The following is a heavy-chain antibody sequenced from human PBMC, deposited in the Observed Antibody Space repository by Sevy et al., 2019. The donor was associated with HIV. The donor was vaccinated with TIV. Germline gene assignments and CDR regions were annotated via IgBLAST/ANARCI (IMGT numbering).Heavy chain of an antibody. J-gene: IGHJ6*02. Sequence: ASVKVSCKASGGTFSSYAIIWVRQAPGQGLEWMGGIIPIFGTANYAQKFQGRVTITADESTSTAYMELSSLRSEDTAVYYCARLNCSSTSCYLGDYYYGMDVWGQGTTVTVSS. CDR1: GGTFSSYA. CDR2: IIPIFGTA. CDR3: ARLNCSSTSCYLGDYYYGMDV. V-gene: IGHV1-69*13. D-gene: IGHD2-2*01.